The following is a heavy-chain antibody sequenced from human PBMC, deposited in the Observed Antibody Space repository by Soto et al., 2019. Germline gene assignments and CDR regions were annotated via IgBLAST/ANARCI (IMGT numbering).Heavy chain of an antibody. D-gene: IGHD2-2*01. Sequence: QVQLVESGGGVVQPGRSLRLSGAASGFTFSSYAMHWVRQAPGKGLEWVAVISYDGSNKYYADSVKGRFTISRDNSKNTLYLQMNSLRAEDTAVYYCARGGPRYCSSTSCPLGDWFDPWGQGTLVTVSS. CDR2: ISYDGSNK. CDR3: ARGGPRYCSSTSCPLGDWFDP. CDR1: GFTFSSYA. J-gene: IGHJ5*02. V-gene: IGHV3-30-3*01.